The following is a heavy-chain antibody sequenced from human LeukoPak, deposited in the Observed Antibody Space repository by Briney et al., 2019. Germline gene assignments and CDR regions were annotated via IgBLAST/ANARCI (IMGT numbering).Heavy chain of an antibody. CDR2: ISYDGSNK. V-gene: IGHV3-30*03. Sequence: GGSLRLSCAASGFTFSSYGMHWVRQAPGKGLEWVAVISYDGSNKYYADSVKGRFTISRDNSKNTLYLQMNSLRAEDTAVYYCARDRVGATGYWGQGTLVTVSS. D-gene: IGHD1-26*01. CDR3: ARDRVGATGY. J-gene: IGHJ4*02. CDR1: GFTFSSYG.